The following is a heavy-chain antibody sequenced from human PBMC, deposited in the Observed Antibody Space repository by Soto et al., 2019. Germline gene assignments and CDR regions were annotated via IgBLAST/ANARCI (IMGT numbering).Heavy chain of an antibody. D-gene: IGHD3-9*01. CDR2: IYYSGST. CDR3: ARDAPGRVIRYFDWDLGFDP. Sequence: SETLSLTCTVSGGSISSYYWSWIRQPPGKGLEWIGYIYYSGSTNYNPSLKSRVTISVDTSKNQFSLKLSSVTAADTAVYYCARDAPGRVIRYFDWDLGFDPWGQGTLVTVSS. V-gene: IGHV4-59*01. CDR1: GGSISSYY. J-gene: IGHJ5*02.